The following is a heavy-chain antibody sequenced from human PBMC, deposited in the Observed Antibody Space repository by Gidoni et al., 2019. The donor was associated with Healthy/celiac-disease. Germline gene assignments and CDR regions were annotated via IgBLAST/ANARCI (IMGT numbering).Heavy chain of an antibody. CDR1: GFTFSSSG. CDR3: ARDEYGSGSYTENYYYYGMDV. CDR2: ISSSSSYI. D-gene: IGHD3-10*01. V-gene: IGHV3-21*01. Sequence: EVQLVESGGGLVKPGGSLSLSCAASGFTFSSSGMTWVRQAPGKGLEWVSSISSSSSYIYYADSVKGRFTISRDNAKNSLYLQMNSLRAEDTAVYYCARDEYGSGSYTENYYYYGMDVWGQGTTVTVSS. J-gene: IGHJ6*02.